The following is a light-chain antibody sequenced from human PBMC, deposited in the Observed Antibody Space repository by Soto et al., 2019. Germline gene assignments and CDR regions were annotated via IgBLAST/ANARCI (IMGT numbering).Light chain of an antibody. V-gene: IGLV1-47*01. CDR3: AAWHDSLTPNYV. CDR2: RNN. J-gene: IGLJ1*01. CDR1: SSNIESNY. Sequence: QSVLTQPPSASGTPGQRVTISCSGSSSNIESNYVYWYQQLPGTAPKLLIYRNNQRPSGVPDRFSGSKSGTSASLAISGLRSEDEGDYYCAAWHDSLTPNYVFGTGTKVTVL.